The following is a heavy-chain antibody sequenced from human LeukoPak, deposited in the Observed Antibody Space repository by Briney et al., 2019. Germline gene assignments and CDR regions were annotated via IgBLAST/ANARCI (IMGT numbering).Heavy chain of an antibody. Sequence: GGSLRLSCAASGFTFSSYAMHWVRQAPGKGLEWVAVISYDGSNKYYADSVKGRFAISRDNSKNTLYLQMNGLRAEDTAVYYCASGNDCSGGSCYSRFDYWGQGTLVTVSS. CDR1: GFTFSSYA. CDR2: ISYDGSNK. D-gene: IGHD2-15*01. CDR3: ASGNDCSGGSCYSRFDY. J-gene: IGHJ4*02. V-gene: IGHV3-30*01.